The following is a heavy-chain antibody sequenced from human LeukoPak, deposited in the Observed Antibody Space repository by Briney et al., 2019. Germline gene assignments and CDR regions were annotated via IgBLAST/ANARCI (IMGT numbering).Heavy chain of an antibody. CDR1: GYTFTGYY. J-gene: IGHJ4*02. V-gene: IGHV1-2*02. CDR2: INPNSGGT. CDR3: ASSIAVAGTGFDY. D-gene: IGHD6-19*01. Sequence: GASVKVSCKASGYTFTGYYMHWVRQAPGQGLEWMGWINPNSGGTNYAQKFQGRVTMTRDTSISTAYMELSRPRSDDTAVYYCASSIAVAGTGFDYWGQGTLVTVSS.